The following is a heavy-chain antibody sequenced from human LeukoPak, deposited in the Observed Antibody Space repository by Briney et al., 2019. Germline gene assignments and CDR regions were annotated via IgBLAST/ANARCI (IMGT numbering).Heavy chain of an antibody. CDR1: GFTVSSNY. CDR3: AREPPYCGGDCRGAFDI. D-gene: IGHD2-21*02. J-gene: IGHJ3*02. V-gene: IGHV3-66*01. Sequence: AGGSLRLSCAASGFTVSSNYMSWVRQAPGKGLEWVSVIYSGGSTYYADSVKGRFTISRDNSKNTLYLQMNSLRAEDTAVYYCAREPPYCGGDCRGAFDIWGQGTMVTVSS. CDR2: IYSGGST.